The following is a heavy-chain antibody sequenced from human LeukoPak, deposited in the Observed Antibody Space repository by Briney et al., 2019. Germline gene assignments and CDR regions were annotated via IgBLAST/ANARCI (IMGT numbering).Heavy chain of an antibody. CDR2: IYYSGSA. CDR3: ARTGVVATSYFSDY. CDR1: GGSISSYY. J-gene: IGHJ4*01. V-gene: IGHV4-59*01. D-gene: IGHD5-12*01. Sequence: PSETLSLTCTVSGGSISSYYWSWIRQPPGKGLEWIGFIYYSGSANYNPSLRSRVTISVDTSKNQFSLKLTSVTAADTAVYYCARTGVVATSYFSDYWGHGTLVTVSS.